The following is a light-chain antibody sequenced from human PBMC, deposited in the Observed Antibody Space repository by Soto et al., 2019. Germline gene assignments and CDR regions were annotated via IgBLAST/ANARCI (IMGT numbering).Light chain of an antibody. CDR3: QHCGNSRYT. CDR1: QSVRTSD. CDR2: GAF. V-gene: IGKV3-20*01. Sequence: EVVLTQSPGTLSLSPGERATLSCRASQSVRTSDVTWYQHQPGQVPRLLIYGAFNRATDIPDRFSGSGSGTDFTLTISRLEAEDFAVYYCQHCGNSRYTFGQGTRLEIK. J-gene: IGKJ2*01.